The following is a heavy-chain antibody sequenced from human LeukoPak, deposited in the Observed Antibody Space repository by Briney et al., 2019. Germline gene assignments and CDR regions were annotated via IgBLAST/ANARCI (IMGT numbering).Heavy chain of an antibody. CDR2: IYSGGST. J-gene: IGHJ4*02. CDR1: GGSISTYY. V-gene: IGHV4-4*07. D-gene: IGHD7-27*01. CDR3: ARDEGTGDLDY. Sequence: SETLSLTCTVSGGSISTYYWSWIRQPAGKGLEWIGRIYSGGSTNYNPSLKSRVTISVDTSKNQFSLKLSSVTAADTAVYYCARDEGTGDLDYWGQGTLVTVSS.